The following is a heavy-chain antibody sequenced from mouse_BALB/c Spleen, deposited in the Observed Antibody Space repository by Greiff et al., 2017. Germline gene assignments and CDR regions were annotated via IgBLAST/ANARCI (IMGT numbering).Heavy chain of an antibody. CDR2: ISSGGGST. D-gene: IGHD2-3*01. Sequence: EVKLMESGGGLVKPGGSLKLSCAASGFAFNSYDMSWVRQTPEKRLEWVAYISSGGGSTYYPDTVKGRFTISRDNAKNTLYLQMSSLKSEDTAMYYCARHGDGYYSRWFAYWGQGTLVTVSA. CDR1: GFAFNSYD. V-gene: IGHV5-12-1*01. J-gene: IGHJ3*01. CDR3: ARHGDGYYSRWFAY.